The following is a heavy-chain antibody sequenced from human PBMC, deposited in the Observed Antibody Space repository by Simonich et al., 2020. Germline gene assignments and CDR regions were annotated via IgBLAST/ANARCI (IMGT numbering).Heavy chain of an antibody. CDR3: ARWIAVAGTGAYGMDV. J-gene: IGHJ6*02. D-gene: IGHD6-19*01. V-gene: IGHV3-21*01. Sequence: EVQLVESGGGLVKPGGSLRLSCAASGFTCSSYSMNWVRQGPGKGLGWVSSLSSSSSYIYYADSVKGRFTISRDNAKNSLYLQMNSLRAEDTAVYYCARWIAVAGTGAYGMDVWGQGTTVTVSS. CDR1: GFTCSSYS. CDR2: LSSSSSYI.